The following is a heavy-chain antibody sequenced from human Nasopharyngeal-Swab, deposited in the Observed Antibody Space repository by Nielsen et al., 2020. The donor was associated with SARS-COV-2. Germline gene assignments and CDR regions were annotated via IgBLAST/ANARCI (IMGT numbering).Heavy chain of an antibody. Sequence: GESLKISCKGSGYSFTNYWIVWVRQMPGKGLEWMGIIYPGDSDTRYSPSFKGQVTISTDKSITTAYLQWSSLKASDTAMYYCARRFGYYGYAFDIWGQGTMVSVSS. V-gene: IGHV5-51*01. D-gene: IGHD4-17*01. J-gene: IGHJ3*02. CDR3: ARRFGYYGYAFDI. CDR2: IYPGDSDT. CDR1: GYSFTNYW.